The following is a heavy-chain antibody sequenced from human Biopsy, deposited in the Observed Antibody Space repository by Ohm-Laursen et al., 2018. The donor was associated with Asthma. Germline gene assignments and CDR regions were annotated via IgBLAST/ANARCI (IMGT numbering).Heavy chain of an antibody. D-gene: IGHD6-13*01. J-gene: IGHJ5*02. V-gene: IGHV4-59*01. CDR3: ARATSTWSQSGPHFFDH. Sequence: SETLSLTCTVSPGSINDYYWNWIRQFPGKGLEWIGCVHSSGSTRFNPSLKSRVTVSVDTSVDQVSLKLSSVSAADTAIYYCARATSTWSQSGPHFFDHWGPGTLVTVSS. CDR2: VHSSGST. CDR1: PGSINDYY.